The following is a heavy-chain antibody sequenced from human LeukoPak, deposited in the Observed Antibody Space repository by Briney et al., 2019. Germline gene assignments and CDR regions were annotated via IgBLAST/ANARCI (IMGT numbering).Heavy chain of an antibody. D-gene: IGHD1-1*01. CDR3: ARVRANWNDGTFDY. V-gene: IGHV4-4*07. J-gene: IGHJ4*02. CDR2: TYPSGST. Sequence: KPSETLSLTCTVSGASITNYYRSWIRQSAGKGLEWIGRTYPSGSTHSNPSLKSRVTMSLDTSKNQFSLGLSSVTAADTAVYYCARVRANWNDGTFDYWGQGSLVTVSS. CDR1: GASITNYY.